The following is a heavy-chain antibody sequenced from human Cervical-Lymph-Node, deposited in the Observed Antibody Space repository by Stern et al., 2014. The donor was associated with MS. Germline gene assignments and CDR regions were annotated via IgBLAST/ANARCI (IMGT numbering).Heavy chain of an antibody. D-gene: IGHD6-19*01. V-gene: IGHV3-33*01. Sequence: VQLVESGGGVVQPGRSLRLSWAASGFTFSSYGMHWVRQAPGKGLEWVGVIWYDGSNKYYADSVKGRFTISRDNSKNTLYLQTNSLRAEDTAVYYCATSGYSSGWYVFDYWGQGTLVTVSS. CDR2: IWYDGSNK. CDR1: GFTFSSYG. J-gene: IGHJ4*02. CDR3: ATSGYSSGWYVFDY.